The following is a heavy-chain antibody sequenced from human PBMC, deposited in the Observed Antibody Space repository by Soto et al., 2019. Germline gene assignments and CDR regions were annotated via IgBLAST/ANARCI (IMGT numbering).Heavy chain of an antibody. D-gene: IGHD2-15*01. V-gene: IGHV4-4*07. CDR1: GGSISSYY. Sequence: PSETLSLTCTVSGGSISSYYWSWIRQPAGKGLEWIGRIYTSGSTNYNPSLKSRVTMSVDMSKNQFSLKLTSVTAADTAVYYCARDKYCSGGSCRKIWFGPWGQGTLVTGSS. CDR3: ARDKYCSGGSCRKIWFGP. J-gene: IGHJ5*02. CDR2: IYTSGST.